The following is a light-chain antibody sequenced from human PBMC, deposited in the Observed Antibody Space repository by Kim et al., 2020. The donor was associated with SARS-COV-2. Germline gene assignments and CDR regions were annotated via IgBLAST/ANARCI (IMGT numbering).Light chain of an antibody. CDR2: QDN. V-gene: IGLV3-1*01. J-gene: IGLJ2*01. Sequence: SYELTQPPSVSVSPGQTASITCSGDKVGNKYAHWYQQKPGQSPVLVIYQDNKRPSGIPERFSGSNSGNTATLTISETQAMDEADYYCQAWDSSTGVFGGGTQLTVL. CDR3: QAWDSSTGV. CDR1: KVGNKY.